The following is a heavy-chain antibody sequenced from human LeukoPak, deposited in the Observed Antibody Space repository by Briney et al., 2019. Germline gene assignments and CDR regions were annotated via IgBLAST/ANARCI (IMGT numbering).Heavy chain of an antibody. V-gene: IGHV1-69*13. CDR1: GGTFSSYA. CDR3: ARDRSYGFSRGFDI. J-gene: IGHJ3*02. Sequence: SGKVSCKASGGTFSSYAISWVRQAPGQGLEWMGGIIPIFGTANYAQKFQGRVTITADESTSTAYMELSSLRSEDTAVYYCARDRSYGFSRGFDIWGQGTMVTVSS. CDR2: IIPIFGTA. D-gene: IGHD5-18*01.